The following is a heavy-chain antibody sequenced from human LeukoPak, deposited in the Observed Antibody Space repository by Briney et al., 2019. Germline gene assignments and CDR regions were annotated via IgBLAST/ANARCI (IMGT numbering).Heavy chain of an antibody. CDR1: GFTFSDYY. Sequence: GGSLRLSCAASGFTFSDYYMSWIRQAPGKGLEWVSYISSSGSTIYYADSVKGRFTISRDNAKNTLYLQMNSLRAEDTAVYYCARVSIWFGEYAFDIWGQGTMVTVSS. D-gene: IGHD3-10*01. CDR3: ARVSIWFGEYAFDI. CDR2: ISSSGSTI. J-gene: IGHJ3*02. V-gene: IGHV3-11*04.